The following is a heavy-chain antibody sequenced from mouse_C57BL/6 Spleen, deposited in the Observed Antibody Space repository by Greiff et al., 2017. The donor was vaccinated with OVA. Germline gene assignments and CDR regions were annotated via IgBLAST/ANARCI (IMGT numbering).Heavy chain of an antibody. J-gene: IGHJ2*01. D-gene: IGHD2-1*01. CDR2: IYPGDGDT. CDR3: ARVGVYYGPLDY. V-gene: IGHV1-80*01. Sequence: VKLMESGAELVKPGASVKISCKASGYAFSSYWMNWVKQRPGKGLEWIGQIYPGDGDTNYNGKFKGKATLTADKSSSTAYMQLSSLTSEDSAVYFCARVGVYYGPLDYWGQGTTLTVSS. CDR1: GYAFSSYW.